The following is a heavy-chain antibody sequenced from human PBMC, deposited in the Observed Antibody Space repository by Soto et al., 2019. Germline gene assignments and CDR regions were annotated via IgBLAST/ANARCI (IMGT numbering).Heavy chain of an antibody. J-gene: IGHJ6*03. V-gene: IGHV3-9*01. D-gene: IGHD6-6*01. Sequence: GGSLRLSCAASGFTFDDYAMHWVRQAPGKGLEWVSGISWNSGSIGYADSVKGRFTISRDNAKNSLYLQMNSLRAEDTALYYCAKDSSSMYYYYMDVWGKGTTVTVSS. CDR2: ISWNSGSI. CDR1: GFTFDDYA. CDR3: AKDSSSMYYYYMDV.